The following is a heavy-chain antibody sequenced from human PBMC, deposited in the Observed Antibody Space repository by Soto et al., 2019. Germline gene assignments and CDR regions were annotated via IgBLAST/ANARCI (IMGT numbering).Heavy chain of an antibody. CDR1: GYTFTSYY. CDR3: ARVPALDLGYFGPGDYYFDY. D-gene: IGHD2-2*01. Sequence: ASVKVSCKASGYTFTSYYMHWVRQAPGQGLEWMGIINPSGGSTSYAQKFQGRVTMTRDTSTSTVYMELSSLRSEDTAVYYCARVPALDLGYFGPGDYYFDYWGQGTLVTVSS. J-gene: IGHJ4*02. CDR2: INPSGGST. V-gene: IGHV1-46*01.